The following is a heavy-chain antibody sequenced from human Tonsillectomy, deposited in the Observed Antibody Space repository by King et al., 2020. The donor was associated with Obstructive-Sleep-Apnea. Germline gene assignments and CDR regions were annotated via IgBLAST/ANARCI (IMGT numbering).Heavy chain of an antibody. D-gene: IGHD6-19*01. CDR2: ISISSSYT. J-gene: IGHJ4*02. Sequence: VQLVESGGGLVKPGGSLRLSCAASGFTVSDYYMSWIRQAPGKGLEGFAYISISSSYTNYADSVKGRFTISRDNAKNSLYLQMNSLRAEDTAVYYCARGAVAGTVDYWGQGTLVTVSS. CDR1: GFTVSDYY. V-gene: IGHV3-11*06. CDR3: ARGAVAGTVDY.